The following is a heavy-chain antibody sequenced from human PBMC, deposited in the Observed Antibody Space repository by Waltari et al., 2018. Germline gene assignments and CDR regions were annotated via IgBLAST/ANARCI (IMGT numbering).Heavy chain of an antibody. J-gene: IGHJ4*02. D-gene: IGHD5-12*01. Sequence: QLQLQESGPGLVKPSETLSLTCTVSRSSIRNNNYYWGWVRQTPGKGLEWMWSFYKSGTTYYNPSLKSRVTISVDTSNNQFSLKLNSVTAADTAVYYCVRGYPDIVATISDYWGQGTLVIVSS. CDR1: RSSIRNNNYY. CDR2: FYKSGTT. V-gene: IGHV4-39*07. CDR3: VRGYPDIVATISDY.